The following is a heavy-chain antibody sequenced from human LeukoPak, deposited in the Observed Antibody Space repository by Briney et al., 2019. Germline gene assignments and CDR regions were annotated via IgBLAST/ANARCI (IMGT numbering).Heavy chain of an antibody. Sequence: GSLRLSCAASGFTFSSYSMNWVRQPPGKGLEWIGEINHSGSTNYNPSLKSRVTISVDTSKNQFSLKLSSVTAADTAVYYCARGGVVPAAILVGNYYGMDVWGQGTTVTVSS. J-gene: IGHJ6*02. D-gene: IGHD2-2*01. CDR2: INHSGST. CDR3: ARGGVVPAAILVGNYYGMDV. V-gene: IGHV4-34*01. CDR1: GFTFSSYS.